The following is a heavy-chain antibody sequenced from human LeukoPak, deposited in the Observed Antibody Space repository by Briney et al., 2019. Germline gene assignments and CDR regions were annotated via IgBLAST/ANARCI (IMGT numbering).Heavy chain of an antibody. CDR3: ARTKGYSYGPYYYYYYMDV. CDR2: ISTSGGST. D-gene: IGHD5-18*01. CDR1: GFTVSSCA. J-gene: IGHJ6*03. Sequence: GGSLRLSCAASGFTVSSCAMNWVRQAPGKGLEWVATISTSGGSTYYADFVKGRFTISRDNSKNTLYLQMNSLRAEDTAVYYCARTKGYSYGPYYYYYYMDVWGKGTTVTISS. V-gene: IGHV3-23*01.